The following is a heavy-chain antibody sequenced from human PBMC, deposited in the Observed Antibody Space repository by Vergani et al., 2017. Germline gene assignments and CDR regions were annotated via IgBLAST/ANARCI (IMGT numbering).Heavy chain of an antibody. CDR3: ARHSTVEWLVKLGWIVP. D-gene: IGHD6-19*01. V-gene: IGHV4-39*01. J-gene: IGHJ5*02. CDR2: IYYSGST. Sequence: QLQLQESGPGLVKPSATLSLTCSVSGTSIRSSNYYWGWIRQPPGKGLAWIASIYYSGSTYYNPSLKSRVTISVYTSKNQFSLKLSAVTAADTAVYFCARHSTVEWLVKLGWIVPWGQGILVTVSS. CDR1: GTSIRSSNYY.